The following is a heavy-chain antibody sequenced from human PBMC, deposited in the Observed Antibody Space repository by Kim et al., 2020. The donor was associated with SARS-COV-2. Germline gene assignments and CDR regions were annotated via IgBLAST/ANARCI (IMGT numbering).Heavy chain of an antibody. D-gene: IGHD6-25*01. CDR2: GTT. CDR3: AAGNGWLDF. V-gene: IGHV4-4*08. J-gene: IGHJ4*02. Sequence: GTTNYNPSLKSRLTMSVDTSKRQFSLKLRSVTAADTALYYCAAGNGWLDFWGQGILVTVSS.